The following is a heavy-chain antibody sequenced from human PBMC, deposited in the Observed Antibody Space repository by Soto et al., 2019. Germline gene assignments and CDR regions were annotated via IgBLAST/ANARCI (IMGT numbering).Heavy chain of an antibody. Sequence: GGSLRLSCAASGFTFNRHPLHWVRQAPGKELEWVAVISHDGNNKYYADSVKGRFTISRDNSMNLLYLQMHGLRTEDTAIFYCARASGHIYATLHGPFDHWGQGALVTVSS. CDR2: ISHDGNNK. V-gene: IGHV3-30-3*01. CDR1: GFTFNRHP. CDR3: ARASGHIYATLHGPFDH. J-gene: IGHJ4*02. D-gene: IGHD2-8*01.